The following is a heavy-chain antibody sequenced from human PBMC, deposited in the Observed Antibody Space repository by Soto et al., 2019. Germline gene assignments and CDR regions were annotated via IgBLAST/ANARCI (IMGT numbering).Heavy chain of an antibody. Sequence: LRLSCAASGFTFSSYAMSWVRQAPGKGLEWVSAISGSGGSTYYADSVKGRFTISRDNSKNTLYLQMNSLRAEDTAVYYCAKRVIQLWSYYYYYYGMDVWGQGTTVTVSS. CDR3: AKRVIQLWSYYYYYYGMDV. CDR1: GFTFSSYA. D-gene: IGHD5-18*01. V-gene: IGHV3-23*01. J-gene: IGHJ6*02. CDR2: ISGSGGST.